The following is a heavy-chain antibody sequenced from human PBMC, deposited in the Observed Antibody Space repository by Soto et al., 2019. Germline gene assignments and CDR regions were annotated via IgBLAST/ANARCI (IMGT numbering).Heavy chain of an antibody. V-gene: IGHV3-23*01. J-gene: IGHJ5*02. CDR1: GFTFSSYA. CDR2: ISGSGGST. Sequence: EVQLSESGGGLVQSGGSLRLSCAASGFTFSSYAMGWVRQAPGKGLEWVSSISGSGGSTYYADSVKGRFTFSRDNSKNTVYLQMNSLRAEDTAVYYCAKDVSGTTGGWFDRWGQGALVIV. D-gene: IGHD1-1*01. CDR3: AKDVSGTTGGWFDR.